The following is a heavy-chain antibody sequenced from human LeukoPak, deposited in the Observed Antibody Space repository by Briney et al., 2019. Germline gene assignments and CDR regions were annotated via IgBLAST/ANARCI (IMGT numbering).Heavy chain of an antibody. Sequence: SVKVSCKASGGSFSSYAISWVRQAPGQGLEWMGRIIPILGIAEYAQKFQGRVTITADKTTRTAYMELSSLRSEDMAVYYCARERSENWGSLTYAYDIWGQETMVTVSS. CDR1: GGSFSSYA. CDR3: ARERSENWGSLTYAYDI. CDR2: IIPILGIA. D-gene: IGHD7-27*01. J-gene: IGHJ3*02. V-gene: IGHV1-69*04.